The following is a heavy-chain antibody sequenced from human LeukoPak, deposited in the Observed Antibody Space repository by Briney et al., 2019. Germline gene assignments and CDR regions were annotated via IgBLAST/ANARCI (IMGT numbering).Heavy chain of an antibody. V-gene: IGHV3-30*18. J-gene: IGHJ6*02. CDR3: AKSIRFCSSNSCFAGYYNYGLHV. CDR1: GFTFSSYG. CDR2: ISYDGSNK. Sequence: GRSLRLSGAASGFTFSSYGMHWVRQAPGKGLEWVAVISYDGSNKYYADSVKGRFTISRDNSKNTLYLQMNSLRAEDTAVYYCAKSIRFCSSNSCFAGYYNYGLHVWGQGTTVIVSS. D-gene: IGHD2-2*01.